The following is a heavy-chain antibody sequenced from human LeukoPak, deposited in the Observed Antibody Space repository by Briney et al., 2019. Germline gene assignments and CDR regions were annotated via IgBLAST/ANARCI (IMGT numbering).Heavy chain of an antibody. CDR2: ISSSDSTI. Sequence: PGGSLRLSCAASGFTFSDYYMSWIRQAPGKGLEGVSYISSSDSTIYYTDSVKGRFTISRDNAKNSLYQQMNSLRAEDTAVYCCARFTPGYYDSSGYGIDYWGQGTLVTVSS. J-gene: IGHJ4*02. CDR3: ARFTPGYYDSSGYGIDY. CDR1: GFTFSDYY. D-gene: IGHD3-22*01. V-gene: IGHV3-11*04.